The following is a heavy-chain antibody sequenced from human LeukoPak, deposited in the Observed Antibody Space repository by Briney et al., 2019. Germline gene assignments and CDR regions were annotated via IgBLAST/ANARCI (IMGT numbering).Heavy chain of an antibody. CDR3: ARWGDYYGSGSFDY. CDR2: IYYSGST. CDR1: GGSISSYY. D-gene: IGHD3-10*01. Sequence: SETLSLTCTVSGGSISSYYGSWIRQPPGKGLGWIGYIYYSGSTNYNPSLKSRVTISVDTSKNQFSLKLSSVTAADTAVYYCARWGDYYGSGSFDYWGQGTLVTVSS. V-gene: IGHV4-59*01. J-gene: IGHJ4*02.